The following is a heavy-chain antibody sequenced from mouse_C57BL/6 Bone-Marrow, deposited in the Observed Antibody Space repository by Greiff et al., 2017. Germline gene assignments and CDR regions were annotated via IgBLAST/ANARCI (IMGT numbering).Heavy chain of an antibody. CDR2: INPSSGYT. Sequence: VQLQQSGAELARPGASVKMSCKASGYTFTSYTMHWVQQRPGQGLEWIGYINPSSGYTKYNQKFKDKATLTADNSSSTAYMQLSSLTAEDSAVYYGARDGSSYRYYAMDYWGQGTSVTVSS. V-gene: IGHV1-4*01. CDR1: GYTFTSYT. D-gene: IGHD1-1*01. CDR3: ARDGSSYRYYAMDY. J-gene: IGHJ4*01.